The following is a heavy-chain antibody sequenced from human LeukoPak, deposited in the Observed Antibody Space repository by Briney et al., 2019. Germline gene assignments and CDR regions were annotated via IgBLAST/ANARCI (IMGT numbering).Heavy chain of an antibody. CDR2: ISSSSSTI. Sequence: GGSLRLSCAASGFTFSDYDMSWIRQAPGKGLEWVSYISSSSSTIYYADSVKGRFTISRDNAKNTLYLQMNSLRAEDTAVYYCARYDGEVGADQPFDYWGQGTLVTVSS. J-gene: IGHJ4*02. D-gene: IGHD1-26*01. CDR3: ARYDGEVGADQPFDY. CDR1: GFTFSDYD. V-gene: IGHV3-11*04.